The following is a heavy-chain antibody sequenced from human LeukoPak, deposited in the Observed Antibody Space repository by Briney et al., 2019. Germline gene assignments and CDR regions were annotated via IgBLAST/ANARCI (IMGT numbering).Heavy chain of an antibody. CDR3: ASHIVGASHH. CDR2: IYYSGST. D-gene: IGHD1-26*01. J-gene: IGHJ5*02. CDR1: GGSISSYY. V-gene: IGHV4-59*01. Sequence: SETLSLTCSVSGGSISSYYWSWIRQPPGKGQEWIGYIYYSGSTNYNPSLKSRVTISVDTSKNQFSLKLSSVTAADTAVYYCASHIVGASHHWGQGTLVTVSS.